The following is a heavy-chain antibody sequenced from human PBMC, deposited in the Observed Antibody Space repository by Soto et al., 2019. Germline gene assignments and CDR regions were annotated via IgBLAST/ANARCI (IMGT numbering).Heavy chain of an antibody. CDR1: GFTFDDYA. CDR2: ISWNSGSI. CDR3: AKDIGIVGALDAFDI. J-gene: IGHJ3*02. V-gene: IGHV3-9*01. Sequence: SLKISCAASGFTFDDYAMHWVRQAPGKGLEWVSGISWNSGSIGYADSVKGRFTISRDNAKNSLYLQMNSLRAEDTALYYCAKDIGIVGALDAFDIWGQGTMVTVSS. D-gene: IGHD1-26*01.